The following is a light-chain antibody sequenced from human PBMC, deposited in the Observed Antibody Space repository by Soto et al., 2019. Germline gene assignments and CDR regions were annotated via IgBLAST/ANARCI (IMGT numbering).Light chain of an antibody. CDR2: EVT. CDR3: CSDGGSRAV. J-gene: IGLJ7*01. V-gene: IGLV2-23*02. Sequence: QSVLTQPASVSGSPGQSITISCTGTSSDVGSHNLVSWYQQHPGQAPKLMIYEVTKRPLGVSTLFSASTSGNTASLTISGLQAEDEADYYCCSDGGSRAVFGGGTQLTVL. CDR1: SSDVGSHNL.